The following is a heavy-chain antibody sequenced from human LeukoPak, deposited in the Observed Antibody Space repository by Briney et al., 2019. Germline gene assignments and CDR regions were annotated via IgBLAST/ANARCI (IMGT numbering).Heavy chain of an antibody. CDR1: GFTFSSYD. D-gene: IGHD3-10*01. V-gene: IGHV3-13*01. J-gene: IGHJ4*02. Sequence: PGGSPRLSCAASGFTFSSYDMHWVRQATGKGLEWVSAIGTAGDTYYPGSVKGRFTISRENAKNSLYLQMNSLRAGDTAVYYCARGKAGVDFDYWGQGTLVTVSS. CDR2: IGTAGDT. CDR3: ARGKAGVDFDY.